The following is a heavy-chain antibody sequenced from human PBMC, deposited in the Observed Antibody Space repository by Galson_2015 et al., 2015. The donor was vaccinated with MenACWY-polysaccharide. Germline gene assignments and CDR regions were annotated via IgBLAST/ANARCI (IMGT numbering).Heavy chain of an antibody. CDR3: ATEMIGVAEPDVFEI. D-gene: IGHD2-21*01. CDR1: GFTFSSYG. J-gene: IGHJ3*02. Sequence: SLRLSCTASGFTFSSYGMHWVRQAPGKGLDWVALIWSKGINTYYADSVKGRFTISRDNSKNTLYLQMNSLRTEDTAVYYCATEMIGVAEPDVFEIWGRGTMVTVSS. CDR2: IWSKGINT. V-gene: IGHV3-33*01.